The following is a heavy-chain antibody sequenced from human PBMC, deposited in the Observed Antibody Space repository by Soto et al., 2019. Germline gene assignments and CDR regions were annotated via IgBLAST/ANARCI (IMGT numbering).Heavy chain of an antibody. Sequence: ESGPTLVNPTQTLTLTCSFSGFSLVGPGVGVGSIRQPPGEALEWLALIYGDDDKRYSPSLKTRLTVTKDSSKNQVVLTLTNVDPVDTATHFCAHAFQLRIFHYWGQGALVTVSS. CDR2: IYGDDDK. J-gene: IGHJ4*02. D-gene: IGHD7-27*01. CDR3: AHAFQLRIFHY. CDR1: GFSLVGPGVG. V-gene: IGHV2-5*02.